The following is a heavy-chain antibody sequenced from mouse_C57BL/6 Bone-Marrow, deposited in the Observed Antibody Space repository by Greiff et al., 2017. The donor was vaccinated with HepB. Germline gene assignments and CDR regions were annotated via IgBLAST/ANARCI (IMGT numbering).Heavy chain of an antibody. D-gene: IGHD1-1*01. V-gene: IGHV14-4*01. CDR1: GFNIKDDY. CDR3: TIYCSGAY. Sequence: VQLQQSGAELVRPGASVKLSCTASGFNIKDDYMHWVKQRPEQGLEWIGWIDPENGDTEYASKFQGKATITADTSSNTAYLQLSSLTSEDTAVYYCTIYCSGAYWGQGTLVTVSA. J-gene: IGHJ3*01. CDR2: IDPENGDT.